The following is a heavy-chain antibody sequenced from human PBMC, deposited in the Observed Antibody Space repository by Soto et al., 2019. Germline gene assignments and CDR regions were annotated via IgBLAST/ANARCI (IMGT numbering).Heavy chain of an antibody. J-gene: IGHJ4*02. CDR1: GGTFSSYA. CDR2: IIPIFGTA. Sequence: SVKVSCKASGGTFSSYAISWVRQAPGQGLEWMGGIIPIFGTANYAQKFQGRVTITADESTSTAYMELSSLRSEDTAVYYCARESYYYDSSRYYPLYYFDYWGQGTLVTVSS. CDR3: ARESYYYDSSRYYPLYYFDY. D-gene: IGHD3-22*01. V-gene: IGHV1-69*13.